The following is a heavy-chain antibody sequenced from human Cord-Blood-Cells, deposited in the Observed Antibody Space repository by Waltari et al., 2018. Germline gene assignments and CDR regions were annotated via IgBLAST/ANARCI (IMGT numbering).Heavy chain of an antibody. Sequence: QVQLVQSGAEVKKPGSSVKVSCQASGGTFSSYAISWVRPAPGHGLEWMGGIIPIFGTANYAQKFQGRVTITADESTSTAYMELSSLRSEDTAVYYCARMAVRGVIIKYYYYGMDVWGQGTTVTVSS. CDR1: GGTFSSYA. CDR2: IIPIFGTA. CDR3: ARMAVRGVIIKYYYYGMDV. J-gene: IGHJ6*02. V-gene: IGHV1-69*01. D-gene: IGHD3-10*01.